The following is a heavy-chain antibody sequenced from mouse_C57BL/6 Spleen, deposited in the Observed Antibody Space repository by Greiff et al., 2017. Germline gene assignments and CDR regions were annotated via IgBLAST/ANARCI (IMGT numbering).Heavy chain of an antibody. CDR2: IYPGSGST. D-gene: IGHD2-4*01. J-gene: IGHJ3*01. Sequence: QVQLQQPGAELVKPGASVKMSCKASGSTFTSYWITWVKQRPGQGLEWIGDIYPGSGSTNYNERFKSKATLTVDTSSSTAYMQLSSLTSEDAAVYYCARGDYDWFAYWGQGTLVTVSA. CDR1: GSTFTSYW. CDR3: ARGDYDWFAY. V-gene: IGHV1-55*01.